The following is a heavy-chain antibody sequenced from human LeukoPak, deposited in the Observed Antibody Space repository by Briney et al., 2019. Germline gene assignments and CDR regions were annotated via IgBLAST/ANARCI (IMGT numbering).Heavy chain of an antibody. CDR3: ARRHDYDSKGPSGRDWYFDL. J-gene: IGHJ2*01. CDR2: IYYSGST. V-gene: IGHV4-59*08. CDR1: GGSISSYY. D-gene: IGHD3-22*01. Sequence: PSETLSLTCTVSGGSISSYYWSWIRQPPGKGLEWIGYIYYSGSTNYNPSLKSRVTISVDTSKNQFSLKLSSVTAADTAVYYCARRHDYDSKGPSGRDWYFDLWGRGTLVTVSS.